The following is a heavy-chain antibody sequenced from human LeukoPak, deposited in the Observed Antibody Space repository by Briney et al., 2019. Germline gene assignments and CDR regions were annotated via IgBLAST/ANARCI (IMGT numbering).Heavy chain of an antibody. V-gene: IGHV3-33*01. CDR3: ARRADYGDYFDP. D-gene: IGHD4-17*01. J-gene: IGHJ4*02. CDR2: IWDDGSNK. Sequence: GGSLRLSCEASGFIFSRYGMHWVRQAPGKGLERVAVIWDDGSNKFYGDSVKGRFTVSRDNSKNMLYLQLNSLSAEDTAVYYCARRADYGDYFDPWGQGTLVTVSS. CDR1: GFIFSRYG.